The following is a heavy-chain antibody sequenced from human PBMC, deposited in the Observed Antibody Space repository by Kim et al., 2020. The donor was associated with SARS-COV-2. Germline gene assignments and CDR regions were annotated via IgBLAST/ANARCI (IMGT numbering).Heavy chain of an antibody. CDR1: GGTFSSYA. Sequence: SVKVSCKASGGTFSSYAISWVRQAPGQGLEWMGGIIPIFGTANYAQKFQGRVTITADESTSTAYMELSSLRSEDTAVYYCAREIKGIAAADLYYYYGMDVWGQGTTVTVSS. D-gene: IGHD6-13*01. CDR2: IIPIFGTA. J-gene: IGHJ6*02. V-gene: IGHV1-69*13. CDR3: AREIKGIAAADLYYYYGMDV.